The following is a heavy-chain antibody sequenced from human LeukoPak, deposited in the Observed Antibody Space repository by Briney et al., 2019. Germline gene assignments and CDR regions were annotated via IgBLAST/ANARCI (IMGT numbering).Heavy chain of an antibody. CDR3: AKDYSEGYSSSPRLITLRYGAFDI. D-gene: IGHD6-13*01. CDR1: GFTFSSYA. J-gene: IGHJ3*02. CDR2: ISGSGGST. Sequence: GGSLRLSCAASGFTFSSYAMSWVRQAPGKGLEWVSAISGSGGSTYYADSVKGRFTISRDNSKNTLYLQMNSLRAEDTAVYYCAKDYSEGYSSSPRLITLRYGAFDIWGQGTMVTVSS. V-gene: IGHV3-23*01.